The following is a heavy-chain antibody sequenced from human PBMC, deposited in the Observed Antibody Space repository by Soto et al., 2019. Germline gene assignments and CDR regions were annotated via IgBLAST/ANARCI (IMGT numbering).Heavy chain of an antibody. CDR2: IDPSDSRT. J-gene: IGHJ4*02. Sequence: XESMSISWEASGYMFPIYPSSWVRQMPGKGLEWVGKIDPSDSRTMYRPSSRARITISVDKSINTAYLEWGRLKASDTAMYYCERHDSNGDFDLWGQGTQVTVSS. CDR3: ERHDSNGDFDL. V-gene: IGHV5-10-1*01. D-gene: IGHD2-8*01. CDR1: GYMFPIYP.